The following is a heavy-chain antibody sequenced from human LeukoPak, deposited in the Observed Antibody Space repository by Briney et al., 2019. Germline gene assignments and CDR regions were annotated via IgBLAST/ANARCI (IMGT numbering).Heavy chain of an antibody. Sequence: GGSLRLSCAASGFTFSSYAMHWVRQAPGKGLEWVAVISYDGSNKYYADSVKGRFTISRDNSKNTLYLQMNSLRAEDTAVYYCARDTGANLRYSPFDYWGQGTLVTVSS. CDR2: ISYDGSNK. CDR1: GFTFSSYA. V-gene: IGHV3-30*04. CDR3: ARDTGANLRYSPFDY. J-gene: IGHJ4*02. D-gene: IGHD6-13*01.